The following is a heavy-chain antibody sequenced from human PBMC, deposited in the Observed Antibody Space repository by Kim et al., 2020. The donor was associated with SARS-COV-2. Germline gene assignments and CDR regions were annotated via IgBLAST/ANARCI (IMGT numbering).Heavy chain of an antibody. J-gene: IGHJ4*02. CDR1: GFTFSSYA. Sequence: GGSLRLSCAASGFTFSSYAMSWVRQAPGKGLEWVSPISSSGGSTYYADSVKGRFTISRDNSKNTLYLQMNSLRAEDTAVYYCAKDSRYSYGDWLDYWGQGTPVTVSS. CDR2: ISSSGGST. CDR3: AKDSRYSYGDWLDY. D-gene: IGHD5-18*01. V-gene: IGHV3-23*01.